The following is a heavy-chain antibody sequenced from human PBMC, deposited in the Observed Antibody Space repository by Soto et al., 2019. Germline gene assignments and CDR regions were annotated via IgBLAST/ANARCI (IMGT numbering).Heavy chain of an antibody. CDR1: GYTFTGDY. J-gene: IGHJ3*02. CDR3: ARVQTPGVTKRDAFDI. Sequence: GASVKGSCKASGYTFTGDYMHWVRQAPGQGLEWMGWINPNSGGTNYAQKFQGWVTMTRDTSISTAYMELSRLRSDDTAVYYCARVQTPGVTKRDAFDIWGQGTMVTVSS. D-gene: IGHD2-8*01. V-gene: IGHV1-2*04. CDR2: INPNSGGT.